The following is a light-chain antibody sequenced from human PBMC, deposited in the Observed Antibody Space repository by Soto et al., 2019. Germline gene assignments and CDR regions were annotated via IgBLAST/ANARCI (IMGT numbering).Light chain of an antibody. CDR2: DAS. V-gene: IGKV1-5*01. Sequence: DIQMTQFPSTLSASVGDRVTITCRASQTTNTWLAWYQQKPGTAPKLLIYDASSLEGGVPSRFSASGSGTEFTLTISSLQPDDLATYYCQQYISYPYTFGQGTKLEIK. CDR1: QTTNTW. J-gene: IGKJ2*01. CDR3: QQYISYPYT.